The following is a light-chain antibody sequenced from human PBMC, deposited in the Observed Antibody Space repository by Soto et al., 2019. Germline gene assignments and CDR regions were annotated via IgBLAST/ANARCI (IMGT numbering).Light chain of an antibody. CDR1: QSVSTSV. V-gene: IGKV3-20*01. Sequence: EIVLTQSPGTLSLSAGESASLSCRASQSVSTSVAWYQQKPGQAPRLLLYGASSWATGIPDRFSGSGSGTDFTLTINRLEPEDFAVYYCQQYHTTPWTFGRGPKVDIK. CDR3: QQYHTTPWT. CDR2: GAS. J-gene: IGKJ1*01.